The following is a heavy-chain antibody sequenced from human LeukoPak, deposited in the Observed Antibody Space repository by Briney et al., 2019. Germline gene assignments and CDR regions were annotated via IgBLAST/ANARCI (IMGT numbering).Heavy chain of an antibody. V-gene: IGHV1-3*01. CDR3: ARYGDPRNFDY. Sequence: ASVKVSCKASGYTFTSYAMHWVRQAPGQRLEWMGWINAGNGNTKYSQEFQGRVTITRDTSASTAYMELRSLRSDDTAVYYCARYGDPRNFDYWGQGTLVTVSS. CDR2: INAGNGNT. D-gene: IGHD4-17*01. CDR1: GYTFTSYA. J-gene: IGHJ4*02.